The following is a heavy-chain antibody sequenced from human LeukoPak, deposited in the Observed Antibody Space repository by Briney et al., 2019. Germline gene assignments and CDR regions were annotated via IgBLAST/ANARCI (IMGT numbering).Heavy chain of an antibody. J-gene: IGHJ4*02. CDR3: AKGHDFWSGYLTP. CDR1: GFTFSNYG. D-gene: IGHD3-3*01. CDR2: ISSSTSST. Sequence: GGSLRLSCAASGFTFSNYGMNWVRQAPGKGLEWVSFISSSTSSTYYADSVKGRFTISRDNSKNTLYLQMNSLRAEDTAVYYCAKGHDFWSGYLTPWGQGTLVTVSS. V-gene: IGHV3-23*01.